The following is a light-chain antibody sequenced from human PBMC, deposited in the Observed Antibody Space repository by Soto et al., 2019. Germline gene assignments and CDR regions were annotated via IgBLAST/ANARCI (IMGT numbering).Light chain of an antibody. CDR3: CSYTTSSTLYV. Sequence: QSALTQPASVSGSPGQSITISCTGASSDVGAYNYVSWYQQHPGKAPKLLIYDVTNLPSGVSNRFSGSKSGNTASLTISGLQAEDEADYYCCSYTTSSTLYVFGTGTKLTVL. J-gene: IGLJ1*01. CDR2: DVT. V-gene: IGLV2-14*03. CDR1: SSDVGAYNY.